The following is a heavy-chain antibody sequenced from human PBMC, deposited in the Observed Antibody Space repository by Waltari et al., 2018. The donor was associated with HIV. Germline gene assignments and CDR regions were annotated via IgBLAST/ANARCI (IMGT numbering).Heavy chain of an antibody. V-gene: IGHV1-3*04. CDR1: KYTFASYG. D-gene: IGHD5-12*01. J-gene: IGHJ4*02. Sequence: QVQLVQSGAELRTPGASGKVSCTASKYTFASYGIHWLRQAPGQRLEWMGWINTGDGSTKYSQKFQGRVTITRDTSASTAYMQLSSLRSEDTAIYYCARELRFDIVFDYWGQGTLVTVSS. CDR3: ARELRFDIVFDY. CDR2: INTGDGST.